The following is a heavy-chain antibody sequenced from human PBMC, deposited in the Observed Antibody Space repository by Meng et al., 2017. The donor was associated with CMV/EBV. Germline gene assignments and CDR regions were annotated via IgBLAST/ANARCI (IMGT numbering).Heavy chain of an antibody. D-gene: IGHD3-10*01. CDR3: ARVAGGANWFDP. CDR1: GGSISSYY. J-gene: IGHJ5*02. Sequence: SETLSLTCTVSGGSISSYYWSWIRQPPGKGLEWIGYIYYSGSTNYNPFLKSRVTISVDTSKNQFSLKLSSVTAADTAVYYCARVAGGANWFDPWGQGTLVTVSS. V-gene: IGHV4-59*01. CDR2: IYYSGST.